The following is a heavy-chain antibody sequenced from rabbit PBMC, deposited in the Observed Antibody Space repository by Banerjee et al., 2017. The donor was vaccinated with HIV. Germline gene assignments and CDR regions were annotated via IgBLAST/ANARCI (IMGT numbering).Heavy chain of an antibody. Sequence: QEQLVESGGDLVKPEGSLTLTCTASGFSFSSGYDMCWVRQAPGKGLEWIGCIYTGDGHTYNASWAKGRFTISKTSSTTVDLKMTSLTAADTATYFCAREGGYAGYGYIYYFNLWGQGTLVTVS. CDR1: GFSFSSGYD. CDR3: AREGGYAGYGYIYYFNL. CDR2: IYTGDGHT. J-gene: IGHJ4*01. V-gene: IGHV1S45*01. D-gene: IGHD7-1*01.